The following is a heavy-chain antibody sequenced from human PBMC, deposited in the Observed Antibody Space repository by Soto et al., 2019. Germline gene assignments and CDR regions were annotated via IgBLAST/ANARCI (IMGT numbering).Heavy chain of an antibody. V-gene: IGHV5-10-1*01. Sequence: GESLKISCKGSGYTFTTYWITWVRQTPGKGLEWMGRIDPGNSYTSYNPSFQGHVTLSADMSISTAYLQWSGLRASDTAMYYCARQIYDSDSGPNFQYYFDSWGQGTLVTVSS. J-gene: IGHJ4*02. CDR3: ARQIYDSDSGPNFQYYFDS. CDR2: IDPGNSYT. CDR1: GYTFTTYW. D-gene: IGHD3-22*01.